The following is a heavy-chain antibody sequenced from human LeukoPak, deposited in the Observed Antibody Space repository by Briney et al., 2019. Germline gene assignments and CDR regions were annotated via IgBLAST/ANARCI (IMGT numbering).Heavy chain of an antibody. CDR1: GGSISSYC. CDR2: IYYSGST. J-gene: IGHJ3*02. D-gene: IGHD4-11*01. Sequence: SETLSLTCTVSGGSISSYCWSWIRQPPGKGLEWIGYIYYSGSTNYNPSLKSRVTISVDTSKNQFSLKLSSVTAADTAVYYCARGQVQASTVTTGVFAFDIWGQGTMVTVSS. CDR3: ARGQVQASTVTTGVFAFDI. V-gene: IGHV4-59*01.